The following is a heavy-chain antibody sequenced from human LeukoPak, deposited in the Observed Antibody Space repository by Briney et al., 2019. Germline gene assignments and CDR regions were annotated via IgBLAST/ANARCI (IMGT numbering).Heavy chain of an antibody. V-gene: IGHV5-51*01. J-gene: IGHJ5*02. CDR2: IYPGDSNR. CDR3: ARHGWFSSGPHWFDP. Sequence: GESLKISCQGSGYTFSNYWIAWVRQMPGKGLEWIGMIYPGDSNRKYSPSFQGQVTVSADQSINTAYLQWDSLKASDSGMCYCARHGWFSSGPHWFDPWGQGVLVTVSS. D-gene: IGHD6-25*01. CDR1: GYTFSNYW.